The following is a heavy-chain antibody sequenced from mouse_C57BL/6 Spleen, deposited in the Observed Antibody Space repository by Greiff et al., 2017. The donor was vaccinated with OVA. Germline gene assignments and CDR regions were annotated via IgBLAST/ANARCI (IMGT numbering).Heavy chain of an antibody. V-gene: IGHV1-61*01. CDR1: GYTFTSYW. CDR3: AREAYYGSSYWYFDV. CDR2: IYPSDSET. J-gene: IGHJ1*03. Sequence: QVQLQQPGAEPVRPGSSVKLSCKASGYTFTSYWMDWVKQRPGQGLEWIGNIYPSDSETHYNQKFKDKATLTVDKSSSTAYMQLSSLTSEDSAVYYCAREAYYGSSYWYFDVWGTGTTVTVSS. D-gene: IGHD1-1*01.